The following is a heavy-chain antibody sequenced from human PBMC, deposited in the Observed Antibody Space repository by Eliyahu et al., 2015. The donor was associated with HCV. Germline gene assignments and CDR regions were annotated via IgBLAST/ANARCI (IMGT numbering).Heavy chain of an antibody. J-gene: IGHJ4*02. Sequence: QVQLQQWGAGLLKPSETLSLTCAVYGGSFSGYYWSWIRQPPGKGLEWIGEINHSGSTNYNPSLKSRVTISVDTSKNQFSLKLSSVTAADTAVYYCARDHYDSSGYHYWGQGTLVTVSS. V-gene: IGHV4-34*01. D-gene: IGHD3-22*01. CDR2: INHSGST. CDR1: GGSFSGYY. CDR3: ARDHYDSSGYHY.